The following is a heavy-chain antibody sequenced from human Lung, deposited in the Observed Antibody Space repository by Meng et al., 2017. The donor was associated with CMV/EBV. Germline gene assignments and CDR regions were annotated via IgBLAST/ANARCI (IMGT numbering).Heavy chain of an antibody. V-gene: IGHV4-4*02. CDR2: IPHRGSS. D-gene: IGHD3-10*01. Sequence: QGQLRESGPALVKPSETLSPTCAVSGDSITNHNWWAWVRQPPGKGLEWIGEIPHRGSSAYNPSLKSRVSMSIDKSKNQFSLKLTSVTAADTAVYHCLRRSGGSVWGQGTLVTVSS. CDR1: GDSITNHNW. CDR3: LRRSGGSV. J-gene: IGHJ1*01.